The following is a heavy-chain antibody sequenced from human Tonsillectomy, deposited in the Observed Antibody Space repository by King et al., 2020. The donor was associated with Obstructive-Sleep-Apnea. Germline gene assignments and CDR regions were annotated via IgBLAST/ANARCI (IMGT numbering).Heavy chain of an antibody. CDR3: VRVVYGSGSHWFDP. Sequence: VQLVESGGGLVQPGRSLRLSCAASGFIFDDYAMHWVRQGPGKGLEWVSGISWNGGSIVYADSVKGRFTISRDNARNSLYLQMNSLRAEDTALYYCVRVVYGSGSHWFDPWGQGTLVIVSS. D-gene: IGHD3-10*01. CDR1: GFIFDDYA. CDR2: ISWNGGSI. J-gene: IGHJ5*02. V-gene: IGHV3-9*01.